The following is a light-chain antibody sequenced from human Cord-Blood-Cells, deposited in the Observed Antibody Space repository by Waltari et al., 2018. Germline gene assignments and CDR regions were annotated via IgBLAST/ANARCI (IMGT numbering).Light chain of an antibody. J-gene: IGLJ3*02. Sequence: YELTQPPSVSVSPGQTASITCSGDKSGDKYACWYQQKPGQSPVRVIYQDSKRPSGIPERFSGSNSRNTATLTISGTQAMDAAEYYCQAWDSSTAVFGGGTKLTVL. CDR1: KSGDKY. V-gene: IGLV3-1*01. CDR2: QDS. CDR3: QAWDSSTAV.